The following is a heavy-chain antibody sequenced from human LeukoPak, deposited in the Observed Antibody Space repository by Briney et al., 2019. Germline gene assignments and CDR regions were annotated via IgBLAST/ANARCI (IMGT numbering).Heavy chain of an antibody. Sequence: SETLSLTCTVSGGSISSYYWSWIRQPPGKGLEWIGYIYYSGGTNYNPSLKSRVTISVDTSKNQFSLKLSSVTAADTAVYYCARGGRDGYSNFDYWGQGTLVTVSS. CDR3: ARGGRDGYSNFDY. CDR2: IYYSGGT. J-gene: IGHJ4*02. V-gene: IGHV4-59*01. D-gene: IGHD5-24*01. CDR1: GGSISSYY.